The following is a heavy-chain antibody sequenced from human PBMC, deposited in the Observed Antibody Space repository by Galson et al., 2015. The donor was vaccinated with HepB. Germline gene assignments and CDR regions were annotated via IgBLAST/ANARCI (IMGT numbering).Heavy chain of an antibody. CDR3: ARPTQRYFDV. J-gene: IGHJ4*02. CDR2: IYYSGST. D-gene: IGHD3-9*01. V-gene: IGHV4-39*01. CDR1: GGSISSSSYY. Sequence: TLSLTCTVSGGSISSSSYYWGWIRQPPGKGLEWIGSIYYSGSTYYNPSLKSRVTISVDTSKNQFSLKLSSVTAADTAVYYCARPTQRYFDVWGQGTLVTVSS.